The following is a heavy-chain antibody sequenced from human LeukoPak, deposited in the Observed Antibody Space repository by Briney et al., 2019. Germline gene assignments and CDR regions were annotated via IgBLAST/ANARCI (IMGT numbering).Heavy chain of an antibody. D-gene: IGHD2-21*01. CDR2: INPVNGVS. CDR3: TRDLDIVATIINV. J-gene: IGHJ4*02. Sequence: ASVKVSCKASGYISTAYFLHWVRQAPGQGPEWMGWINPVNGVSEYAQKFQGRVNMTRDTSTSTVYMELNRLTSNDTAIYFCTRDLDIVATIINVWGQGTLVTVSS. V-gene: IGHV1-2*02. CDR1: GYISTAYF.